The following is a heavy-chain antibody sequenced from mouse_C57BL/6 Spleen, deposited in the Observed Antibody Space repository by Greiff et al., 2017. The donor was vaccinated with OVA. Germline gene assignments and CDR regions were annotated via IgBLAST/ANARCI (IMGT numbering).Heavy chain of an antibody. CDR1: GYAFSSSW. V-gene: IGHV1-77*01. CDR3: ARHYYAMDY. Sequence: QVQLQQSGPELVKPGASVKISCKASGYAFSSSWMNWVKQRPGQGLEWIGKIGPGSGSTYYNEKFKGKATLTADKSSSTAYMQLSSLTSEDSAVYFCARHYYAMDYWGQGTSVTVSS. CDR2: IGPGSGST. J-gene: IGHJ4*01.